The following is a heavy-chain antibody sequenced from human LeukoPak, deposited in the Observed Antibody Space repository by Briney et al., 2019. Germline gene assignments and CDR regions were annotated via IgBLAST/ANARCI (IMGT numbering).Heavy chain of an antibody. V-gene: IGHV1-2*02. CDR1: GYTFTDYY. Sequence: ASVKVSCKASGYTFTDYYTHWVRQAPGQGLEWMGWINPNNGGTNYAQKFQGRVTMTRDTSFSTAYMELSRLRSDDTAVYYCARDYYYRTGYPKYGGQGTLVTVSS. D-gene: IGHD3-22*01. CDR2: INPNNGGT. J-gene: IGHJ4*02. CDR3: ARDYYYRTGYPKY.